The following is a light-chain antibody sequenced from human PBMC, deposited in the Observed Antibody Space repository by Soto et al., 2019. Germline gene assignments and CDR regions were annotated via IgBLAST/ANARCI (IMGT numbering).Light chain of an antibody. CDR1: SSNIGSNY. V-gene: IGLV1-47*01. CDR3: AAWDDSLSGSGV. CDR2: RNN. J-gene: IGLJ2*01. Sequence: QSVLTQPPSASGTPGQRVTISCSGSSSNIGSNYVYWYQQLPGTAPKLLIYRNNQRPSGVPDRFSGSKSGTSASLAISGLRSEDEADYYCAAWDDSLSGSGVFGGGTK.